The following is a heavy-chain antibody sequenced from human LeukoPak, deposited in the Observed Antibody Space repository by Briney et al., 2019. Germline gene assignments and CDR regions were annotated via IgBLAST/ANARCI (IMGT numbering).Heavy chain of an antibody. Sequence: GGSLRLSCAASGFTVSSTYMSWVRQSPGKGLEWVSVVYKDGKMFYIDSVKGRFAISRDTSRNTVYLQMNNLRAEDTAVYYCASRHCSGGDCYFAGADPFDHWGQGTLVTVSS. CDR2: VYKDGKM. J-gene: IGHJ4*02. CDR1: GFTVSSTY. CDR3: ASRHCSGGDCYFAGADPFDH. D-gene: IGHD2-21*01. V-gene: IGHV3-53*01.